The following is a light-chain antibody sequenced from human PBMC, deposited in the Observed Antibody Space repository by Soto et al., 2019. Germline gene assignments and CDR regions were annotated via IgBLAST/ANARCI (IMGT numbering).Light chain of an antibody. Sequence: EIVLTQSPATRSLSPGEIATLSCRASQSVSSYLAWYQQKPGQAPRLLIYDTSNRATGIPARFSGSGSGTDFTLTISNLEPEDFAVYYCQQRSNWPITFGQGTRLEIK. CDR1: QSVSSY. CDR2: DTS. J-gene: IGKJ5*01. CDR3: QQRSNWPIT. V-gene: IGKV3-11*01.